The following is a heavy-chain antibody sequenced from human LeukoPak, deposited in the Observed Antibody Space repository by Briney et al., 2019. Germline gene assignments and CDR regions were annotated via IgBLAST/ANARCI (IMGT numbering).Heavy chain of an antibody. CDR1: GYTLTNYW. V-gene: IGHV5-51*01. Sequence: GESLKISCTGSGYTLTNYWIAWVRQMPGKGLEWMGIVYPDDSDPRYSPSFQSQVTLSADKSISTAYLEWSSLKASDTAMYYCATNHDYGDFPFDYWGQGTLVTVSS. D-gene: IGHD4-17*01. CDR2: VYPDDSDP. J-gene: IGHJ4*02. CDR3: ATNHDYGDFPFDY.